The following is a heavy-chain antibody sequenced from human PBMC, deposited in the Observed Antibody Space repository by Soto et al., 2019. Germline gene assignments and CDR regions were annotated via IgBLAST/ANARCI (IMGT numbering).Heavy chain of an antibody. CDR3: ARARFQVLYGKPYFDS. J-gene: IGHJ4*02. CDR2: INSYNGHT. V-gene: IGHV1-18*04. Sequence: GASVKVSCKAFGYTFNSHGISWVRQAPGQGLEWMGWINSYNGHTNYAQNLQGRVTMTTDTSASTAYLELRSLRSDDTAVYYCARARFQVLYGKPYFDSWGQGTLVTVSS. D-gene: IGHD2-2*02. CDR1: GYTFNSHG.